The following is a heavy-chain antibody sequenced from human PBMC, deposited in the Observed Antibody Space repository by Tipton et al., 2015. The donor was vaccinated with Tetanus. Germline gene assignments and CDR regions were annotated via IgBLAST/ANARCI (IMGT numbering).Heavy chain of an antibody. D-gene: IGHD3-22*01. CDR3: ARVVRSSFDPSRYYRATDY. CDR2: IDSDGSGT. V-gene: IGHV3-74*01. CDR1: GFPFSTYW. J-gene: IGHJ4*02. Sequence: SLRLSCAASGFPFSTYWMHWVRLAPGKGLVWVSRIDSDGSGTSYADSVKGRFTISRGNAKNTLFLQMNSLRAEDTAVYFCARVVRSSFDPSRYYRATDYWGQGTLVTVS.